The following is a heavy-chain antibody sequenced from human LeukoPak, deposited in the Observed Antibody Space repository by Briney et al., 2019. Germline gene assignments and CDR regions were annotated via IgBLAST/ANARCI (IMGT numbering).Heavy chain of an antibody. CDR1: GGTVSRYA. J-gene: IGHJ4*01. Sequence: ASVKVSCKASGGTVSRYAISWVRQAPGQGLEWMGRIIPIFGIANYAQKFQGRVTITADKSTSTAYMELSSLRSEDTAVYYCAGSHYYDSSGLSYWGHGTLVTVSS. CDR2: IIPIFGIA. V-gene: IGHV1-69*04. D-gene: IGHD3-22*01. CDR3: AGSHYYDSSGLSY.